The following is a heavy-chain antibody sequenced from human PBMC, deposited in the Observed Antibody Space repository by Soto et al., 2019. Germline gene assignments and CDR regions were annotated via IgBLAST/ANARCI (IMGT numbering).Heavy chain of an antibody. J-gene: IGHJ4*02. Sequence: QITLKESGPTLVKPTQTLTLTCTFSGFSLSTSGVGVGWIRQPPGKALEWLAIIYWDDEKRYSPSLKTRLTVTKDTSKHQVVLPMTNVDPVDTATYYCAHRAYFDSGKQFDYWGQGTLVSVSS. D-gene: IGHD3-10*01. V-gene: IGHV2-5*02. CDR3: AHRAYFDSGKQFDY. CDR2: IYWDDEK. CDR1: GFSLSTSGVG.